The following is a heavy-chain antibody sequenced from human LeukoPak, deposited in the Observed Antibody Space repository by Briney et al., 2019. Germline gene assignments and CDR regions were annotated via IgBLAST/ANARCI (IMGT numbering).Heavy chain of an antibody. Sequence: ASVKVSCKASGGTFSSYAISWVRQTPGQGLEWMGGIIPIFGTANYAQKFQGRVTITTDESTSTAYMELRSLRSENTAVYYSGRPKTFDYDFWSGYYPFDYWGQGTLVTVSS. D-gene: IGHD3-3*01. CDR2: IIPIFGTA. CDR1: GGTFSSYA. CDR3: GRPKTFDYDFWSGYYPFDY. J-gene: IGHJ4*02. V-gene: IGHV1-69*05.